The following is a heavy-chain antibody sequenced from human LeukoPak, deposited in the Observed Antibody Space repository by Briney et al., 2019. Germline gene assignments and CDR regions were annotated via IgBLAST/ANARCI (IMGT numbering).Heavy chain of an antibody. CDR1: GGPISSYY. J-gene: IGHJ5*02. CDR3: ARVYSSSWDKGYWFDP. D-gene: IGHD6-13*01. CDR2: INYSGST. Sequence: SETLSLTCTVSGGPISSYYWSWFRQPPGKELEWIGYINYSGSTNYNPSLKSRVTISVDTSKNQFSLKLSSVTAADAAVYYCARVYSSSWDKGYWFDPWGQGTLVTVSS. V-gene: IGHV4-59*01.